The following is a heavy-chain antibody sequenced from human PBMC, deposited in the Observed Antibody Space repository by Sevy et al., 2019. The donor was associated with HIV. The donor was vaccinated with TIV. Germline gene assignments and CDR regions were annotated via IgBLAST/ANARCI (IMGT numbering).Heavy chain of an antibody. D-gene: IGHD5-12*01. J-gene: IGHJ4*02. CDR1: GGSISGYY. CDR3: ARGYSGYPIDY. Sequence: SETLSLTCTVSGGSISGYYWTWIRQPPGKGLEWIGYIYYDGSTNYNPPLKSRVTMSLGTSRNQCSLKLSSVTAADTAVYYCARGYSGYPIDYWGQGTLVTVSS. V-gene: IGHV4-59*01. CDR2: IYYDGST.